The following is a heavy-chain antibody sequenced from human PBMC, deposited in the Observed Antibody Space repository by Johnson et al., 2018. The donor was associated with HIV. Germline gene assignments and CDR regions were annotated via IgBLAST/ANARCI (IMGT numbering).Heavy chain of an antibody. J-gene: IGHJ3*02. Sequence: QVQLVESGGGVVQPGKSLTLSCVVSGFTFSSYAMHWVRQAPGKGLEWVAVISYDGSNKYYADSVKGRFTISRDNAKNTLYLQMNSLRAEDTAVYYCAREVDAFDIWGQGTMVTVSS. CDR2: ISYDGSNK. CDR3: AREVDAFDI. CDR1: GFTFSSYA. V-gene: IGHV3-30-3*01.